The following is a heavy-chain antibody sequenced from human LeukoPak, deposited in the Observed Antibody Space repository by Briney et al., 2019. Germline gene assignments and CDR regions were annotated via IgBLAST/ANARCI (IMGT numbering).Heavy chain of an antibody. CDR3: AKTHYDLLDV. Sequence: PGGSLSLSCAACGFSFSISPMSWVRQPAGKELEGVSAMNNGPGATFYRDSVRGRFTISRDDSKSTLYLQMNSLRAEDTGTYYCAKTHYDLLDVWGQGTTVTVSS. D-gene: IGHD5-12*01. CDR1: GFSFSISP. V-gene: IGHV3-23*01. J-gene: IGHJ6*02. CDR2: MNNGPGAT.